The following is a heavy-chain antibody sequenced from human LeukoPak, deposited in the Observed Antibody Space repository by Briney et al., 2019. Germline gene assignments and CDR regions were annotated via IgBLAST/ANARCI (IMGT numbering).Heavy chain of an antibody. Sequence: GGSLRLSCAASGFTFSSYEMNWVRQAPGKGLEWVSYISSSGSTIYYADSVKGRFTISIDNDKNSLYLQMNSLRAEDTAVYYCAELGITMIGGVWGKGTTVTISS. CDR1: GFTFSSYE. D-gene: IGHD3-10*02. J-gene: IGHJ6*04. CDR2: ISSSGSTI. V-gene: IGHV3-48*03. CDR3: AELGITMIGGV.